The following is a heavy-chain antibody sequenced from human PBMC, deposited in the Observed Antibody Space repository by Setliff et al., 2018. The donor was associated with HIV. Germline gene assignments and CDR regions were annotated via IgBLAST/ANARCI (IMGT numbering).Heavy chain of an antibody. CDR2: IKQDGSET. D-gene: IGHD1-26*01. CDR3: AKDRSESYSFARD. CDR1: ESTFSNYW. Sequence: GGSLRLSCTASESTFSNYWMSWVRQAPEKGLEWVANIKQDGSETYYLGSVKGRFTISRDNAKNSLYLQMNSLRAEDTAVYYCAKDRSESYSFARDWGQGTLVTVSS. J-gene: IGHJ4*02. V-gene: IGHV3-7*01.